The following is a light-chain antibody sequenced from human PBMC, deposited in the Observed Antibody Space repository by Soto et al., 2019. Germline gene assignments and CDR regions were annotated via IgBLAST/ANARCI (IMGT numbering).Light chain of an antibody. V-gene: IGLV1-40*01. CDR1: SSNIGAGYD. Sequence: QSVLTQPPSVSGAPGQRVTISCTGSSSNIGAGYDVHWYQQLPGTAPKLLLYDNSNRPSGVPDRFSGSKSGTSASLAITGLQAEDEADYCCQSYDSSLSGYVFGTGTKLTVL. J-gene: IGLJ1*01. CDR3: QSYDSSLSGYV. CDR2: DNS.